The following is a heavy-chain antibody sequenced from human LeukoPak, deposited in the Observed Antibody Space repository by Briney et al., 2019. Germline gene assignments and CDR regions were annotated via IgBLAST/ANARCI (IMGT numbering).Heavy chain of an antibody. CDR2: ISAYNGNT. D-gene: IGHD3-10*01. CDR3: ARSYGSGSYSFPYYFDY. Sequence: EASVKVSCKASGYTFTSYGISWVRQAPGQGLEWMGWISAYNGNTDYAQKLQGRVTMTTDTSTSTAYMELSRLRSDDTAVYYCARSYGSGSYSFPYYFDYWGQGTLVTVSS. V-gene: IGHV1-18*01. J-gene: IGHJ4*02. CDR1: GYTFTSYG.